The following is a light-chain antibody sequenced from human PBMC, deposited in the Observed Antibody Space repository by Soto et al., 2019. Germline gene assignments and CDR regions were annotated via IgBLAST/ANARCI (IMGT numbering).Light chain of an antibody. J-gene: IGKJ3*01. CDR1: QSVSGY. CDR3: QQRSLGT. V-gene: IGKV3-11*01. CDR2: DVS. Sequence: IVLTQSPATLSLSPGERATISCRASQSVSGYLAWYQQKPGQAPRLLIYDVSSRATGIPARFSGSGSGTDFTLTISGLEPEDVAVYYCQQRSLGTFGPGTKVDIK.